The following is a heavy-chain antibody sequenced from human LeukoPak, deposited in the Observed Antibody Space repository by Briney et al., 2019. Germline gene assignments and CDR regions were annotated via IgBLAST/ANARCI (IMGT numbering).Heavy chain of an antibody. V-gene: IGHV4-59*08. CDR2: IYYSGST. CDR3: ARHDSQSDFWSGYSEYYFDY. J-gene: IGHJ4*02. Sequence: SETLSLTCTVSGGSISSYYWSWIRQPPGKGLEWIGYIYYSGSTNYNPSLKSRVTISVDTSKNQFSLKLNSVTAADTAVYYCARHDSQSDFWSGYSEYYFDYWGQGALVTVSS. D-gene: IGHD3-3*01. CDR1: GGSISSYY.